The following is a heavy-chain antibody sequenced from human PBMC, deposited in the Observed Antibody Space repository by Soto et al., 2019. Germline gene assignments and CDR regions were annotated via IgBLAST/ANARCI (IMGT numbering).Heavy chain of an antibody. CDR1: GGSISSYY. CDR2: IYYSGST. V-gene: IGHV4-59*01. J-gene: IGHJ2*01. CDR3: ARGLVGATYWYFDL. Sequence: QVQLQESGPGLVKPSETLSLTCTVSGGSISSYYWSWIRQPPGKGLEWIGYIYYSGSTNYNPSLKRRVTISVDTSKNQFSLKLSSVTAADTAVYSCARGLVGATYWYFDLWGRGTLVTVSS. D-gene: IGHD1-26*01.